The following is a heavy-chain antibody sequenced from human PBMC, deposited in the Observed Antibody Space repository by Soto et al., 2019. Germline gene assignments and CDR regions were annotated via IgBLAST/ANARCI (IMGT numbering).Heavy chain of an antibody. CDR2: INQEGTEK. D-gene: IGHD2-15*01. CDR3: ATLAELRVPGGCYETGNVDY. J-gene: IGHJ4*02. V-gene: IGHV3-7*03. CDR1: GFTFSRYW. Sequence: EVQLLESGGTLVAPGESLRLSCAASGFTFSRYWLTWVRQAPGKGLEWVANINQEGTEKNYEDSLKGRFTISRDNAKSSLSLKMNSLRVEDTAMSYCATLAELRVPGGCYETGNVDYWGQGTQVIVSS.